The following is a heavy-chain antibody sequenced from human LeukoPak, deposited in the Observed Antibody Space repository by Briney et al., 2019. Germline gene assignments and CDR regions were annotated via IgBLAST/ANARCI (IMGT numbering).Heavy chain of an antibody. D-gene: IGHD3-22*01. CDR3: TGEGYDRSGYFLDF. CDR2: IYPDGRI. CDR1: SGSMTDSC. J-gene: IGHJ4*02. Sequence: PSETLSLTCSVSSGSMTDSCWSWFRQAPGKGFEWLGFIYPDGRIEYSPSLRSRVTFSVATSKLEATVRLSSVTASDTAVYYCTGEGYDRSGYFLDFWGQGTLVTVSS. V-gene: IGHV4-59*12.